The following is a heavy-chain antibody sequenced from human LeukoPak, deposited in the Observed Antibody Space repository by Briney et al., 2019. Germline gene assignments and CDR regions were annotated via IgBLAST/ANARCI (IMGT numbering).Heavy chain of an antibody. Sequence: ASVKVSCKASGYTFTDYYIHWVRQARGQRLEWIGWIVVGSGNTNYAQKFQERVIITRDMSTTTVYMELSSLRSEDTAVYYCAGTPWFGELTLDYWGQGTLVTVSS. D-gene: IGHD3-10*01. CDR3: AGTPWFGELTLDY. J-gene: IGHJ4*02. V-gene: IGHV1-58*02. CDR1: GYTFTDYY. CDR2: IVVGSGNT.